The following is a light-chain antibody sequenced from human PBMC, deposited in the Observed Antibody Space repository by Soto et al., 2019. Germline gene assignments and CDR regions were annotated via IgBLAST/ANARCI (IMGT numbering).Light chain of an antibody. V-gene: IGLV2-23*03. CDR1: GSAVGTYNL. J-gene: IGLJ3*02. CDR3: CSYVDTSAFVR. CDR2: EGN. Sequence: QSALTQPASISGSPGQSITISCTGTGSAVGTYNLVSWYQQHPGKAPNIIIYEGNKRPSGISRRISGSKSANTAALTISGLQGEDEAEYYCCSYVDTSAFVRFGRGTKLTVL.